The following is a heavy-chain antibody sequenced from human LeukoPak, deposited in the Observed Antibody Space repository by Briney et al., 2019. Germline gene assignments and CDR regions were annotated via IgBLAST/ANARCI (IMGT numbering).Heavy chain of an antibody. D-gene: IGHD7-27*01. CDR1: GFTFSTYT. Sequence: GGSLRLSCAASGFTFSTYTMYWVRHPPGKRLEWVSIIGNNGGGIHYADSVRGRFTIPRDNSKNALYLQMNSLRVEDTAVYYCAIDPNWGTHSWGQGVLVTVSS. CDR3: AIDPNWGTHS. V-gene: IGHV3-23*01. J-gene: IGHJ4*02. CDR2: IGNNGGGI.